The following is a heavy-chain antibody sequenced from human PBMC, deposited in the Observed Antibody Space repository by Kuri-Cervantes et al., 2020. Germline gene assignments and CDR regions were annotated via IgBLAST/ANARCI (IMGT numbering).Heavy chain of an antibody. V-gene: IGHV3-23*01. Sequence: GESLKISCAASGFTFSSYAMSWVRQAPGKGLEWVSAISGSGGSTYYADSVKGRFTISRDNSKNTLYLQMNSLRAEDTAVYYCAKPYCSSTSCSLYYFDYWGQGTLVTVSS. D-gene: IGHD2-2*01. CDR3: AKPYCSSTSCSLYYFDY. CDR1: GFTFSSYA. J-gene: IGHJ4*02. CDR2: ISGSGGST.